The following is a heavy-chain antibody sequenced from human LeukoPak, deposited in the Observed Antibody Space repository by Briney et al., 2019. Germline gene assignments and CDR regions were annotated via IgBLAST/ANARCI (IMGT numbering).Heavy chain of an antibody. J-gene: IGHJ4*02. CDR1: GGSFSGYY. Sequence: SSETLSLTCAVYGGSFSGYYWSWIRQPPGKGLEWIGYIYYSGSTNYNPSLKSRVTISVDTSKNQFSLKLSSVTAADTAVYYCGGYSSSHRGFDYWGQGTLVTVSS. V-gene: IGHV4-59*08. D-gene: IGHD6-6*01. CDR3: GGYSSSHRGFDY. CDR2: IYYSGST.